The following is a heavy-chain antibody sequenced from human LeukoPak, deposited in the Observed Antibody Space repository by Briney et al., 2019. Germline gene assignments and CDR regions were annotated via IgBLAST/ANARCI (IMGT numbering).Heavy chain of an antibody. J-gene: IGHJ4*02. CDR1: GYTFTSYD. D-gene: IGHD3-10*01. CDR3: ARGLGYYGSGSYYRALGY. Sequence: ASVKVSCKASGYTFTSYDINWVRQATGQGLEWMGWMNPNSGNTGYAQKFQGRVTITRNTSISTAYMELSSLRSVDTAVYYCARGLGYYGSGSYYRALGYWGQGTLVTVSS. V-gene: IGHV1-8*03. CDR2: MNPNSGNT.